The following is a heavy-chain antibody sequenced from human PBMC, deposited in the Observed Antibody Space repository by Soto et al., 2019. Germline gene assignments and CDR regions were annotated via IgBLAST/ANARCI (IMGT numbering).Heavy chain of an antibody. Sequence: ASVKVSCKASGYTFTTYGISWVRQAPGQGLEWMGWIIPYNGTTKYAEKFQGEMTMTTDTATSTAYMDLRSLRSDDTAVYYCARDGERDTGLNFYYYLHGMDAWGQGTRVTVSS. J-gene: IGHJ6*02. V-gene: IGHV1-18*04. CDR1: GYTFTTYG. CDR2: IIPYNGTT. D-gene: IGHD1-1*01. CDR3: ARDGERDTGLNFYYYLHGMDA.